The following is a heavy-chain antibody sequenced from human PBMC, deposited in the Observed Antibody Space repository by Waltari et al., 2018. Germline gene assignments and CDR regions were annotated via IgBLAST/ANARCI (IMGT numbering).Heavy chain of an antibody. Sequence: EVQLVESGGGLIQPGGSLRLSCAASGFTVSSNSMSWVRQAPGKGLEWVSVIYSGGSTYYADSVKGRFTISRDNSKNTLYLQMNSLRAEDTAVYYCARAEGQQLVHYFDYWGQGTLVTVSS. D-gene: IGHD6-13*01. CDR2: IYSGGST. CDR3: ARAEGQQLVHYFDY. CDR1: GFTVSSNS. V-gene: IGHV3-53*01. J-gene: IGHJ4*02.